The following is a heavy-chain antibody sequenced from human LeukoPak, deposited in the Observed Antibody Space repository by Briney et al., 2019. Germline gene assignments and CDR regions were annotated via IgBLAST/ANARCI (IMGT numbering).Heavy chain of an antibody. D-gene: IGHD3-3*01. Sequence: GGSLRLSCAASGFTFSTYAMSWVREAPGKGLEWVSVISGSGGSIYYADSVKGRFTISRDNSKSTLYLQMNGLSAEDTAVYYCAKRLYDFEGFDYWGQGTLVTVSS. CDR1: GFTFSTYA. J-gene: IGHJ4*02. CDR2: ISGSGGSI. V-gene: IGHV3-23*01. CDR3: AKRLYDFEGFDY.